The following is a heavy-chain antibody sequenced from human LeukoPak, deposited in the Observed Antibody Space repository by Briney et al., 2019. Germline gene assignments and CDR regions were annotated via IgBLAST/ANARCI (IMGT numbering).Heavy chain of an antibody. CDR1: GFTFSSYS. CDR2: ISSSSSYI. D-gene: IGHD3-10*01. CDR3: AKDNGLYYYGSGSPFDI. V-gene: IGHV3-21*04. Sequence: GGSLRLSCAASGFTFSSYSMNWVRQAPGKGLEWVSSISSSSSYIYYADSVKGRFTISRDNAKNSLYLQMNSLRAEDTALYYCAKDNGLYYYGSGSPFDIWGQGTMVTVSS. J-gene: IGHJ3*02.